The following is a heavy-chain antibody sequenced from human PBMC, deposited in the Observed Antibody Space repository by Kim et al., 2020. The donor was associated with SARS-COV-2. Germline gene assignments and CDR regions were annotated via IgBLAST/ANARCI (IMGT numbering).Heavy chain of an antibody. V-gene: IGHV3-30*07. CDR3: ARVRSSGWYFRVRDAFDI. Sequence: KGRFTISRDNSKNSLYLHMNSLRAEETAVYYCARVRSSGWYFRVRDAFDIWGQGTMVTVSS. D-gene: IGHD6-19*01. J-gene: IGHJ3*02.